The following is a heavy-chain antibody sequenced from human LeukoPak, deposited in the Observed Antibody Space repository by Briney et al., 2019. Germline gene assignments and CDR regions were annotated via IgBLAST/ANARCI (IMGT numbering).Heavy chain of an antibody. V-gene: IGHV4-59*01. CDR2: ISYSGST. J-gene: IGHJ4*02. D-gene: IGHD3-22*01. CDR1: GGSISRYY. Sequence: SETLSLTCIVSGGSISRYYWSWIRQPPGRPLEWIGFISYSGSTNYNPSLKSRVTISLDTSKNQFSLKPTSVTAADTAVYFCARRDSSGYYGEWGQGTLVTVSS. CDR3: ARRDSSGYYGE.